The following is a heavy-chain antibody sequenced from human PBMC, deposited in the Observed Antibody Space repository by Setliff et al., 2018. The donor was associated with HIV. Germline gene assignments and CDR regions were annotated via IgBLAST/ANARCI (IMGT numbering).Heavy chain of an antibody. Sequence: SETLSLTCAVSGYSISSGYYWGWIRQPPGKGLEWVGSIYHSGTTYYNPSLKSRVTISVDTSKNQFSLKLSSVTAADTAVYYCARHDSGGYVWSYFGMDVWGQGTTVTVSS. CDR1: GYSISSGYY. V-gene: IGHV4-38-2*01. J-gene: IGHJ6*02. D-gene: IGHD3-22*01. CDR3: ARHDSGGYVWSYFGMDV. CDR2: IYHSGTT.